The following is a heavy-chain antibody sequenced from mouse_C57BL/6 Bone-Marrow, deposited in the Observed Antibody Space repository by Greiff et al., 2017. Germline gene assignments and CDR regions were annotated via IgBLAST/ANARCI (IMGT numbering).Heavy chain of an antibody. Sequence: EVQLQQSGAELVKPGASVKLSCTASGFNIKDYYMHWVKQRTEQGLVWIGRIVPEDGENKYAPKFQGKATITADPSSNTAYLQLSSLTSDDTAVYYCARSHFITTVVGDFDYWGQGTTLTVSS. D-gene: IGHD1-1*01. V-gene: IGHV14-2*01. CDR2: IVPEDGEN. J-gene: IGHJ2*01. CDR3: ARSHFITTVVGDFDY. CDR1: GFNIKDYY.